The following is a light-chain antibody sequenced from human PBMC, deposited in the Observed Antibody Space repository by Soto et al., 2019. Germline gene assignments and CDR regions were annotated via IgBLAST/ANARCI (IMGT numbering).Light chain of an antibody. Sequence: EVVLTQSPGTLSLSPGERATLSCRASQSISTNYLAWYQQKPGQAPRLLIYAASSRLTGIPDRFSGSGSGTDFTLTISRLEPEDFAVDYCQQYGRTFGQGTRLEIK. V-gene: IGKV3-20*01. J-gene: IGKJ5*01. CDR2: AAS. CDR3: QQYGRT. CDR1: QSISTNY.